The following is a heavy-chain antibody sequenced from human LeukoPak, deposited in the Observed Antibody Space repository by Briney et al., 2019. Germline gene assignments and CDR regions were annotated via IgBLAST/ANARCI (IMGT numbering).Heavy chain of an antibody. V-gene: IGHV3-33*01. Sequence: TGGSLRLSCAASGFTFSSFGMHWVRQAPGKGLEGVAVIWYDASNKYYADSVKGRFTISRDNSKNTLYRQMNTLRDDDTAVYYCVRGVGVSRFNYLDSWGQGTLVIVSS. D-gene: IGHD6-13*01. CDR3: VRGVGVSRFNYLDS. CDR1: GFTFSSFG. CDR2: IWYDASNK. J-gene: IGHJ4*02.